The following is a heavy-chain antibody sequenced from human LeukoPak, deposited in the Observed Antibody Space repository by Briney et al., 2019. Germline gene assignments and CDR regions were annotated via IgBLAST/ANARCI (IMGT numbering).Heavy chain of an antibody. CDR3: ARDSPRVYYGSGSYYNALGY. D-gene: IGHD3-10*01. V-gene: IGHV1-46*01. CDR2: VNPSAGST. CDR1: GYTFTSNY. J-gene: IGHJ4*02. Sequence: ASVKVSCKASGYTFTSNYMHWVRQAPGQGLDWMGIVNPSAGSTSYAQKFQGRVTMTRDTSTSTVYMELSSLRSEDTTVYYCARDSPRVYYGSGSYYNALGYWGQGTLVTVSS.